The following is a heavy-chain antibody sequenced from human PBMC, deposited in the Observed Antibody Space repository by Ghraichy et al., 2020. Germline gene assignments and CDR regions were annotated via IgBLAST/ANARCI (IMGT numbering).Heavy chain of an antibody. CDR2: IWYDGSNK. CDR1: GFTFSSYG. Sequence: LSLTCAASGFTFSSYGMHWVRQAPGKGLEWVAVIWYDGSNKYYADSVKGRFTISRDNSKNTLYLQMNSLRAEDTAVYYCASISTYYDILTGYSDYYGMDVWGQGTTVTVSS. CDR3: ASISTYYDILTGYSDYYGMDV. V-gene: IGHV3-33*01. D-gene: IGHD3-9*01. J-gene: IGHJ6*02.